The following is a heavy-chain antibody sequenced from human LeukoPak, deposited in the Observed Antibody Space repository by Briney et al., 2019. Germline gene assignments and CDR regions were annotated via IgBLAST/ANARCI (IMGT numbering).Heavy chain of an antibody. Sequence: GGSLRLSCAASGFTLNISWMMSWVRQSHGNGLKSVANIKQDGSEKFYVGSVKGRFTISRDNAKNSLHLQMNSLRDEDTAMYYCARPLGNGWFDLWGQGTLVTVSS. J-gene: IGHJ5*02. V-gene: IGHV3-7*01. D-gene: IGHD1-1*01. CDR3: ARPLGNGWFDL. CDR1: GFTLNISW. CDR2: IKQDGSEK.